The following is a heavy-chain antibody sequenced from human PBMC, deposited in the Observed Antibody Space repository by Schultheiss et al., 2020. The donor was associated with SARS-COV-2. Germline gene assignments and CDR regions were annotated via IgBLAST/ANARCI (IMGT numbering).Heavy chain of an antibody. CDR1: GGSISSGGYY. CDR2: IHYSGST. D-gene: IGHD3-22*01. CDR3: ARGVGYYDSSAYYPFQH. J-gene: IGHJ1*01. Sequence: SETLSLTCTVSGGSISSGGYYWSWIRQPPGKGLEWIGYIHYSGSTYYNPSLKSLVTISVDTSKNQFSLKLSSVTAADTAVYYCARGVGYYDSSAYYPFQHWGQGTLVTVSS. V-gene: IGHV4-61*08.